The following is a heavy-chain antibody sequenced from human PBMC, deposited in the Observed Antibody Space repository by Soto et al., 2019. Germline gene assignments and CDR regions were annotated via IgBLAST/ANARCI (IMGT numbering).Heavy chain of an antibody. CDR3: TQSRCGGHCLQSCASHYYYAMDV. CDR1: GFSLSTSGVG. J-gene: IGHJ6*04. Sequence: QITLKESGPTLVKPTQTLTLTCTFSGFSLSTSGVGVGWIRQPPGKALEWLALIYWDDDKRYSPSLRSRLTMNTDTSINLVVIRMPRLDTVDTAPYISTQSRCGGHCLQSCASHYYYAMDVWGEGTTVTVAS. D-gene: IGHD2-21*02. V-gene: IGHV2-5*02. CDR2: IYWDDDK.